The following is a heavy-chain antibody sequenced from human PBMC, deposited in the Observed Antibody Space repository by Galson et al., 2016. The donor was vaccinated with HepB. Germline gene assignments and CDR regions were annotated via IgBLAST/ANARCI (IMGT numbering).Heavy chain of an antibody. D-gene: IGHD6-6*01. V-gene: IGHV3-23*01. CDR3: AKDGGPEYGGSSRAPYYCDY. J-gene: IGHJ4*02. CDR1: GFTFSIYA. Sequence: SLRLSCAVSGFTFSIYAMSWVRQAPGKGLEWVSAISSSGDRVYYAYSVKGRFTISRGNSKNTLYLQMNSLRAEDAAVYYCAKDGGPEYGGSSRAPYYCDYWGQGTLVTVSS. CDR2: ISSSGDRV.